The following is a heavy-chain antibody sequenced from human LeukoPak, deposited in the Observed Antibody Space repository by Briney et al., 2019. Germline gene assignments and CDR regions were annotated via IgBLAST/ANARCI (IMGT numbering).Heavy chain of an antibody. Sequence: SETLSLTCTVSGYSISSGYYWGWIRQPPGKGLEWIGSIYHSGNTYYNPSLKRRVTISVDTSKNQFSLKLSSVIAADTAVYYCARHSAYYDSSGYYGRYFQHWGQGTLVTVSS. J-gene: IGHJ1*01. CDR3: ARHSAYYDSSGYYGRYFQH. CDR2: IYHSGNT. CDR1: GYSISSGYY. D-gene: IGHD3-22*01. V-gene: IGHV4-38-2*02.